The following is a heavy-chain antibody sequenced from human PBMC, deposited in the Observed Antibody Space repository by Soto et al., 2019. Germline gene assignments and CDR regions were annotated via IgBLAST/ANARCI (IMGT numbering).Heavy chain of an antibody. J-gene: IGHJ3*02. D-gene: IGHD3-3*01. Sequence: ASVEVSCKATGYPFCAYTMNWVRQAPGQSLEWMGWINAGSGTTKYSQHFQGRVSITRDTSASTVYMELTGLTSEDTAVYYCARDMETLGPRANDALDIWRQGTMVTV. CDR1: GYPFCAYT. CDR3: ARDMETLGPRANDALDI. V-gene: IGHV1-3*01. CDR2: INAGSGTT.